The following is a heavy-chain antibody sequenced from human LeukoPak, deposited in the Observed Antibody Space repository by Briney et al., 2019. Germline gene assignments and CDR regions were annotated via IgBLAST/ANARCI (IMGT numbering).Heavy chain of an antibody. D-gene: IGHD5-12*01. Sequence: ASVKVSCKASGYTFTSYGISWVRQAPGQGLEWMGWISAYNGNTNYAQKLQGRVTMTRDTSISTAYMELSRLRSDDTAVYYCARARGATWAEYYYYGMDVWGQGTTVTVSS. CDR2: ISAYNGNT. J-gene: IGHJ6*02. CDR3: ARARGATWAEYYYYGMDV. CDR1: GYTFTSYG. V-gene: IGHV1-18*01.